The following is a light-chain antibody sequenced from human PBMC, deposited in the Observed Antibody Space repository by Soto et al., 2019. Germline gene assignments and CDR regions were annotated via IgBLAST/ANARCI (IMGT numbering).Light chain of an antibody. J-gene: IGKJ4*01. CDR2: AAS. Sequence: DIQMTQSPSSVSASVGDRVTITCRASQGISSWLVWYQQKPGKAPKLLIYAASSLQSGVPSRFSGSGSGTDFTLTISSLQPEDFATYYCQQANSCPPLTFGGGTKVEIK. CDR1: QGISSW. V-gene: IGKV1-12*01. CDR3: QQANSCPPLT.